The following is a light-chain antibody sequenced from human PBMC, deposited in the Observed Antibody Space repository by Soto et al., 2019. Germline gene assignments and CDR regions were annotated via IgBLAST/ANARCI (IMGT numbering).Light chain of an antibody. CDR1: QSISTY. Sequence: DIQMTQSPSSLSASVGDRVTITCRASQSISTYLNWYQQKPGKAPKLLIFGASTLQSGVPSRFSGSGSGTDFNFTITSLQPEDFATYYCQQSFGVPITFGQGTRLEIK. CDR2: GAS. CDR3: QQSFGVPIT. V-gene: IGKV1-39*01. J-gene: IGKJ5*01.